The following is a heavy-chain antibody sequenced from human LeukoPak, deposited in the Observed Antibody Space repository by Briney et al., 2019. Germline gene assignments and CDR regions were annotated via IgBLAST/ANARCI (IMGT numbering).Heavy chain of an antibody. CDR3: SRDLGTGRPHDF. D-gene: IGHD3/OR15-3a*01. CDR1: GFTFSSYW. Sequence: GGSLRLSCAASGFTFSSYWMTWVRQAPGKGLEWVANLNQYGNDKYYADSVRGRFTISRDNARDSLYLQMNSLRAEDTALYYCSRDLGTGRPHDFWGQGTLVTVSS. V-gene: IGHV3-7*01. CDR2: LNQYGNDK. J-gene: IGHJ4*02.